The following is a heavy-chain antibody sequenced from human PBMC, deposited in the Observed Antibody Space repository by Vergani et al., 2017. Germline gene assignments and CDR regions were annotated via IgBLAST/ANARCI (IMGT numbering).Heavy chain of an antibody. CDR3: ARAHLDFWSGYYSYYYYYGMDV. CDR2: ISSGISSI. J-gene: IGHJ6*02. D-gene: IGHD3-3*01. CDR1: GFTFTSYV. Sequence: ELQLLESGVGLAQPGGSLRLSCAASGFTFTSYVMSWVRKAPGKGLEWVSSISSGISSIYYADSVKGRFTISRDNANNSLYLQMNSLRAEDTAVYYCARAHLDFWSGYYSYYYYYGMDVWGQGTTVTVSS. V-gene: IGHV3-21*01.